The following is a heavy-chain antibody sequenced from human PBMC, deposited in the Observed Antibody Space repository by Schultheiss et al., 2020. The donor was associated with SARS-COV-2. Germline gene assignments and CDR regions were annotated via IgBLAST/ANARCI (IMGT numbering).Heavy chain of an antibody. Sequence: SQTLSLTCAVYGGSFSGYYWSWIRQPPGKGLEWIGEICHSGSTNYNPSLRSRVTISVDTSKNQFSLKLSSVTAADTAVYYCARGVVVVAATHYYYYGMDVWGQGTTVTAP. J-gene: IGHJ6*02. CDR3: ARGVVVVAATHYYYYGMDV. CDR1: GGSFSGYY. D-gene: IGHD2-15*01. CDR2: ICHSGST. V-gene: IGHV4-34*01.